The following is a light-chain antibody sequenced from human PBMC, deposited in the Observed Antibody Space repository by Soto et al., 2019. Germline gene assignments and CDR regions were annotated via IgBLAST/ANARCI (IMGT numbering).Light chain of an antibody. V-gene: IGLV2-11*01. CDR3: CSYAGSYTSGV. CDR1: SSDIGGYNY. CDR2: DVS. J-gene: IGLJ1*01. Sequence: QSALTQPRSVSGSPGQSVTISCTGPSSDIGGYNYVSWYQQHPGKVPKLMIYDVSKRPSGVPDRFSGSKSGNTASLTISGLQADDEADYYCCSYAGSYTSGVFGTGTKVTVL.